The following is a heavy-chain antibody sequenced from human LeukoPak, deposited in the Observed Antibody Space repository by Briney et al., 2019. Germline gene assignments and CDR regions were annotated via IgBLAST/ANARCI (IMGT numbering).Heavy chain of an antibody. Sequence: GGSLRLSCAASGFTFGNAWMSWVRQGPGKGLEWVGRIKSKTDGGTTDYAAPVKGRFTISRDDSKNTLYLQMNSLKTEDTAVYYCTVEYYYDSSGDIEFDYWGQGTLVTVSS. CDR3: TVEYYYDSSGDIEFDY. D-gene: IGHD3-22*01. CDR1: GFTFGNAW. V-gene: IGHV3-15*01. J-gene: IGHJ4*02. CDR2: IKSKTDGGTT.